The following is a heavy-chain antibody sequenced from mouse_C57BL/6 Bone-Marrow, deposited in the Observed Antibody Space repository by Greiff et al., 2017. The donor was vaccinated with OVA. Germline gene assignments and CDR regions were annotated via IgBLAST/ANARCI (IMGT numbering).Heavy chain of an antibody. CDR1: GYTFTSYW. J-gene: IGHJ2*01. V-gene: IGHV1-50*01. CDR3: ARYYGSRRDYFDY. Sequence: QVQLQQPGAELVKPGASVKLSCKASGYTFTSYWMQWVKQRPGQGLEWIGEIDPSDSYTNYNQKFKGKATLTVDTSSSTAYMQLSSLTSEDSAVYYCARYYGSRRDYFDYWGQGPTLTVSS. CDR2: IDPSDSYT. D-gene: IGHD1-1*01.